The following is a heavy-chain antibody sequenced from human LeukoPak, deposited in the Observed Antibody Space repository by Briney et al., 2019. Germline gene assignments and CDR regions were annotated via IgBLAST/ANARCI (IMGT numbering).Heavy chain of an antibody. V-gene: IGHV3-23*01. Sequence: VQSLRLSCAASGFTFSSNAMSWVRHAPGKGLEWVSGITASGDTTHHVDSVKGRFTISRDNSKNTLFLQMNSLRVEDTALYYCARAYGSNGYFQLPIDYWGQGTLVTVSS. D-gene: IGHD3-22*01. CDR2: ITASGDTT. J-gene: IGHJ4*02. CDR3: ARAYGSNGYFQLPIDY. CDR1: GFTFSSNA.